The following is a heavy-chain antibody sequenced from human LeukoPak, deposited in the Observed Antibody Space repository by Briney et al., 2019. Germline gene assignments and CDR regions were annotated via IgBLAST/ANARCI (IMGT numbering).Heavy chain of an antibody. CDR2: SNYGGST. D-gene: IGHD3-3*01. Sequence: SETLSLTCTVSGGSISIYFYSWIRQSPGKGLEWIGYSNYGGSTNYNPSLKSRVTISVDRSKNQFSLKVKSVTAADTAVYYCARRCYDFWSGPSGRYYFDYWGQGTLVTVSS. V-gene: IGHV4-59*12. J-gene: IGHJ4*02. CDR1: GGSISIYF. CDR3: ARRCYDFWSGPSGRYYFDY.